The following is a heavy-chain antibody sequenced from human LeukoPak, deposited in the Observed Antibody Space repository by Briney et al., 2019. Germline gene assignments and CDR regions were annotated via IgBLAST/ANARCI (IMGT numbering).Heavy chain of an antibody. CDR3: ASPDYDDYYIDF. V-gene: IGHV4-39*01. CDR2: IYYSGST. J-gene: IGHJ4*02. CDR1: GGSISSSSFY. Sequence: SETLSLTCTVSGGSISSSSFYWGWIRQPPGKGLEWIGNIYYSGSTYYNPSLRSRVTISVDTSKNQFSLKLSSVTAADTAVYYCASPDYDDYYIDFWGQGTLVTVSS. D-gene: IGHD4-17*01.